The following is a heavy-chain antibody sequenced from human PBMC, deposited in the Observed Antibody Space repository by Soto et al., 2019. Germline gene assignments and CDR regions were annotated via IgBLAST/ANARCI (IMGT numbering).Heavy chain of an antibody. CDR2: IWYDGSNK. J-gene: IGHJ4*02. CDR1: GFTFSSYG. CDR3: ARDSSAGCSGGSCYSYFDY. D-gene: IGHD2-15*01. V-gene: IGHV3-33*01. Sequence: QVQLVESGRGVVQPGRSLRLSCAASGFTFSSYGMHWVRQAPGKGLEWVAVIWYDGSNKYYADSVKGRFTISRDNSKNXLXQQMNSLRAEDTAVYYCARDSSAGCSGGSCYSYFDYWGQGTLVTVSS.